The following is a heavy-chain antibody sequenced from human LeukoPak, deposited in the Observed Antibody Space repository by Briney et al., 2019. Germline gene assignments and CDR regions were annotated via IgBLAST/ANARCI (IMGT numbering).Heavy chain of an antibody. Sequence: ASVKLSRKASGYTFTGYYIHWVRQAPGQGLEWMGIINPSGGSTTYAQKFQGRVTMTRDMSTSTVYMELSSLRSEDTAVYYCARDGARGSAESWFDPWGQGTLVTVSS. CDR3: ARDGARGSAESWFDP. D-gene: IGHD1-26*01. V-gene: IGHV1-46*01. CDR1: GYTFTGYY. CDR2: INPSGGST. J-gene: IGHJ5*02.